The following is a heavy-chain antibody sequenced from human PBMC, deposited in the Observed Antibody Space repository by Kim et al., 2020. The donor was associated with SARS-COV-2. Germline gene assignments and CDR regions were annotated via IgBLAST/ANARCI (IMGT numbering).Heavy chain of an antibody. CDR2: ISSSSSYI. Sequence: GGSLRLSCAASGFTFSSYSMNWVRQAPGKGLEWVSSISSSSSYIYYADSVKGRFTISRDNAKNSLYLQMNSLRAEDTAVYYCARDSTYCGGDCYIDYWGQGTLVTVSS. D-gene: IGHD2-21*02. CDR1: GFTFSSYS. J-gene: IGHJ4*02. CDR3: ARDSTYCGGDCYIDY. V-gene: IGHV3-21*01.